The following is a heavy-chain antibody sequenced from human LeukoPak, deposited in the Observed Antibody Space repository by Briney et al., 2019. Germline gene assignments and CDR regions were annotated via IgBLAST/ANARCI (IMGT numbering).Heavy chain of an antibody. CDR3: ARASGDIVETATMGSY. V-gene: IGHV3-21*01. J-gene: IGHJ4*02. D-gene: IGHD5-18*01. CDR2: ISSSSSST. CDR1: GFTFNSYS. Sequence: PGGSLRLSCAASGFTFNSYSMNWVRQAPGKGLEWVSSISSSSSSTYYADSVKGRFTISRDNAKNSLYLQMNSLRAEDTAVYYCARASGDIVETATMGSYWGQGTLVTVSS.